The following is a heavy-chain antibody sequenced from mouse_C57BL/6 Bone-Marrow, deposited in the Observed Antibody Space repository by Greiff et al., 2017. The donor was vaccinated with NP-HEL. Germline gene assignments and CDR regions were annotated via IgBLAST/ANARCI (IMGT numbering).Heavy chain of an antibody. CDR3: GREGYYDYGAWLAY. V-gene: IGHV3-6*01. J-gene: IGHJ3*01. CDR1: GYSITSGYY. CDR2: ISYDGSN. D-gene: IGHD2-4*01. Sequence: EVKLQESGPGLVKPSQSLSLTCSVTGYSITSGYYWNWIRQFPGNKLEWMGYISYDGSNNYNPSLKNRISITRDTSNNQFFLKLNSVTTEDTATYYCGREGYYDYGAWLAYWGQGTLVTVSA.